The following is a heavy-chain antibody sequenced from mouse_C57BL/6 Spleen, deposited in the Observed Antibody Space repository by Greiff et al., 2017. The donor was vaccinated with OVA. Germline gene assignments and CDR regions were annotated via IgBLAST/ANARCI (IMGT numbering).Heavy chain of an antibody. CDR3: ARDIYYDYDWFAY. J-gene: IGHJ3*01. D-gene: IGHD2-4*01. V-gene: IGHV1-82*01. Sequence: VQLVESGPELVKPGASVKISCKASGYAFSSSWMNWVKQRPGKGLEWIGRIYPGDGDTNYNGKFKGKATLTADKSSSTAYMQLSSLTSEDSAVYFCARDIYYDYDWFAYWGQGTLVTVSA. CDR2: IYPGDGDT. CDR1: GYAFSSSW.